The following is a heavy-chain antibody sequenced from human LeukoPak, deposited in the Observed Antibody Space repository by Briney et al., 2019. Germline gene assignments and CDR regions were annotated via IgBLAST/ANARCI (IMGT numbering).Heavy chain of an antibody. D-gene: IGHD6-13*01. CDR3: ARLNIVAAAAFDY. CDR1: GGSISSYY. CDR2: IYYSGST. J-gene: IGHJ4*02. V-gene: IGHV4-39*01. Sequence: SETLSLTCTVSGGSISSYYWGWIRQPPGKGLEWIGSIYYSGSTYYNPSLKSRVTISVDTSKNQFSLKLSSVTAADTAVYYCARLNIVAAAAFDYWGQGTLVTVSS.